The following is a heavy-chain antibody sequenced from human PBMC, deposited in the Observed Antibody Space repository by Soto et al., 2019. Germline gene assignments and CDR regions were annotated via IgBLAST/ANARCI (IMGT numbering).Heavy chain of an antibody. CDR3: AVVPAAHGHYGMDV. Sequence: GGSLRLSCAASGFSFSSYSMNWVRQAPGKGLEWVSYISSSSSTIYYVDSVKSRFTISRDNAKNSLFLQMNSLRAEDTAVYYRAVVPAAHGHYGMDVWGQGTTVTVSS. V-gene: IGHV3-48*01. J-gene: IGHJ6*02. D-gene: IGHD2-2*01. CDR2: ISSSSSTI. CDR1: GFSFSSYS.